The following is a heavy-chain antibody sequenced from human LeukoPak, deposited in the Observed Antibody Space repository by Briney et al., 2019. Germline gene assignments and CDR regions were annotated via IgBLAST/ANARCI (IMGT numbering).Heavy chain of an antibody. J-gene: IGHJ4*02. CDR1: GFTFSSYG. CDR3: AKTGSSRFDY. CDR2: ISGSGGST. V-gene: IGHV3-23*01. D-gene: IGHD1-26*01. Sequence: PGGTLRLSCAASGFTFSSYGMSWVRQAPGKGLEWVSGISGSGGSTYYADSVKGRFTISRDNSKNTLYLQMNTLRAEDTAVYYCAKTGSSRFDYWGQGTLVTVSS.